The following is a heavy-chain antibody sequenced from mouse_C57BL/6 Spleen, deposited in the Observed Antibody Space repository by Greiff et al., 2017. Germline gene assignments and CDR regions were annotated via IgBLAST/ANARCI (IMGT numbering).Heavy chain of an antibody. CDR2: INYDGSST. Sequence: EVQRVESEGGLVQPGSSMKLSCTASGFTFSDYYMAWVRQVPEKGLEWVANINYDGSSTYYLDSLKSRFIISRDNAKNILYLQMSSLKSEDTATYYCARANYGSSYFDYWGQGTTLTVSS. CDR3: ARANYGSSYFDY. J-gene: IGHJ2*01. V-gene: IGHV5-16*01. CDR1: GFTFSDYY. D-gene: IGHD1-1*01.